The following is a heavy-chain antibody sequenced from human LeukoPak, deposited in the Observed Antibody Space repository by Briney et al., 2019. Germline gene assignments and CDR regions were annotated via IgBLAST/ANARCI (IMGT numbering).Heavy chain of an antibody. CDR1: GGSFSAYY. Sequence: PSETLSLTCAVYGGSFSAYYWSWIRQPPGKGLEWIGEINHSGSTNYNPSLKSRVTISVDTSKNQFSLKLSSVTAADTAVYYCARASGYYYVDVWGKGTTVTISS. V-gene: IGHV4-34*01. CDR2: INHSGST. CDR3: ARASGYYYVDV. J-gene: IGHJ6*03.